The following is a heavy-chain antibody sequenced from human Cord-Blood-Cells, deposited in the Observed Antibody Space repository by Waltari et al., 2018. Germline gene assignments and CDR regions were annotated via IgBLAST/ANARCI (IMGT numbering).Heavy chain of an antibody. V-gene: IGHV3-23*04. CDR2: ISGSGGST. D-gene: IGHD3-3*01. Sequence: EVQLVESGGGLVQPGGSLRLSCAASGFTFSSYAMSWVRQAPGKGLEWVSAISGSGGSTCYADSVKGRFTISRDNSKNTLYLQMNSLRAEDTAVYYCAKLFYYDFWSGYYFDYWGQGTLVTVSS. CDR1: GFTFSSYA. J-gene: IGHJ4*02. CDR3: AKLFYYDFWSGYYFDY.